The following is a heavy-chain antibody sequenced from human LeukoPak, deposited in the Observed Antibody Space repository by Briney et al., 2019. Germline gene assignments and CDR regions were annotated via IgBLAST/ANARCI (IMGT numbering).Heavy chain of an antibody. CDR1: GGSITSHN. J-gene: IGHJ5*02. V-gene: IGHV4-59*11. CDR2: IYYSGNT. D-gene: IGHD3-10*01. Sequence: SETLSLTCTVSGGSITSHNWNWIRQPPGKGLEWIGYIYYSGNTDYNPSLKSRVTISVDTSKNQFSLKLSSVIAADTAVYYCARDGSGSYYKSWFDPWGQGTLVTVSS. CDR3: ARDGSGSYYKSWFDP.